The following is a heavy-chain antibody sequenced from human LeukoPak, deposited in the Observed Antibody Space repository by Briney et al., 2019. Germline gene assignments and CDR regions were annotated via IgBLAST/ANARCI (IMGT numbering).Heavy chain of an antibody. Sequence: GGSLRLSCAASGFTFSSYWMYWVRQAPGKGLEWVSPISWDGGSTYYADSVKGRFTISRDNSKNSLYLQMNSLRAEDTALYYCAKDMAAYYYASGNIDYWGQGTLVTVSS. J-gene: IGHJ4*02. CDR1: GFTFSSYW. V-gene: IGHV3-43D*03. D-gene: IGHD3-10*01. CDR3: AKDMAAYYYASGNIDY. CDR2: ISWDGGST.